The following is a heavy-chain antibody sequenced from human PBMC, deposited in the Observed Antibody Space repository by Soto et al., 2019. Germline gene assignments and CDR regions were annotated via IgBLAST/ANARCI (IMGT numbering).Heavy chain of an antibody. J-gene: IGHJ6*02. Sequence: QVQLQESGPGLVKPSQTLSLTCTVSGGSISSGDYYWSWIRQPPGKGLEWIGYIYYSGSTYYNPSLKSRVTISVDTSKNQFSLKLSSVTAADTAVYYCARVRGYYYDSGTPYYYYGMDVWGQGTTVTVSS. D-gene: IGHD3-10*01. CDR2: IYYSGST. CDR3: ARVRGYYYDSGTPYYYYGMDV. CDR1: GGSISSGDYY. V-gene: IGHV4-30-4*01.